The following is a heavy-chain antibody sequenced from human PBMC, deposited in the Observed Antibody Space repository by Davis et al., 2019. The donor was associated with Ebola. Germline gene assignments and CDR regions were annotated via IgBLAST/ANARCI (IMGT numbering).Heavy chain of an antibody. Sequence: GESLKISCAASGFTFSSYAMSWVRQASGKGLEWVSAISGSGGSTYYADSAKGRFTISRDNSNNLLYLQMNSLRAEDTAVYYCAKGTVQGSFDYWGQGTLATVSS. D-gene: IGHD3-10*01. CDR1: GFTFSSYA. V-gene: IGHV3-23*01. J-gene: IGHJ4*02. CDR2: ISGSGGST. CDR3: AKGTVQGSFDY.